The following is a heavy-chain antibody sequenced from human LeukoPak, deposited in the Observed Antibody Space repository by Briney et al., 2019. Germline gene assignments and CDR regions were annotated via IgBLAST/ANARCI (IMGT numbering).Heavy chain of an antibody. J-gene: IGHJ4*02. CDR3: AKDVSSDWPSAGFDY. V-gene: IGHV3-53*01. Sequence: PGGSLRLSRAVSGVTVSSNYMSRVRQAPGKGLEWVSVIYSGDITYYADSVKGRFTISRDNSKNTLYLQMNSLRAEDTAVYYCAKDVSSDWPSAGFDYWGQGTLVTVSS. CDR1: GVTVSSNY. D-gene: IGHD6-19*01. CDR2: IYSGDIT.